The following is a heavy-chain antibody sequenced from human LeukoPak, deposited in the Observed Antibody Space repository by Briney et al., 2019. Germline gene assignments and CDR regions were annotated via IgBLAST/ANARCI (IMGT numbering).Heavy chain of an antibody. V-gene: IGHV5-51*03. CDR2: IYPGDSDT. CDR1: GYSFSSYW. CDR3: ARLTIAAAGTMDY. Sequence: GESLKISCKGSGYSFSSYWIGWVRQMPGTDLEWIRIIYPGDSDTRYSPSFQGQVTISADKSISTAYLQWSSLKASDTAMYYCARLTIAAAGTMDYWGQGTLVTVSS. J-gene: IGHJ4*02. D-gene: IGHD6-13*01.